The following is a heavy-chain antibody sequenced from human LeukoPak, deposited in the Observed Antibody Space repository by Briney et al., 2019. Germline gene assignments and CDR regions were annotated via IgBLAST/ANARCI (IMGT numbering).Heavy chain of an antibody. CDR3: ARDEGGNNYFDP. CDR2: IYYSGST. Sequence: SQTLSLTCTVSGSSISSSGYYWSWIRQHPGKGLEWIGYIYYSGSTYYNPSLKSRLTISVDTSKNQFSLNLSSVTAADTAVYYCARDEGGNNYFDPWGQGTLVTVSS. D-gene: IGHD1-26*01. J-gene: IGHJ5*02. CDR1: GSSISSSGYY. V-gene: IGHV4-31*03.